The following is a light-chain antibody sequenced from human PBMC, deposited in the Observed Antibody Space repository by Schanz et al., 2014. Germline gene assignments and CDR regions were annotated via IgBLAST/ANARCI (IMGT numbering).Light chain of an antibody. V-gene: IGKV1-16*01. CDR3: QQYTGYSWT. CDR1: QDISNY. Sequence: DIQMTQSPSSLSASVGDRVTITCQASQDISNYLNWYQQKPGKAPKLLIYAASSLQSGVPSRFSGSGSGTDFTLTISSLQPDDFATYYCQQYTGYSWTFGQGTKVEIK. CDR2: AAS. J-gene: IGKJ1*01.